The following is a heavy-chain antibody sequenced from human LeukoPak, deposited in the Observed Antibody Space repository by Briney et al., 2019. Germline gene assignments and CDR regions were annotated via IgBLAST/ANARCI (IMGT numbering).Heavy chain of an antibody. CDR1: GGSISSYY. V-gene: IGHV4-59*01. J-gene: IGHJ4*02. CDR2: IDYSGST. Sequence: SETLSLTCTVSGGSISSYYWSWIRQPPGKGLEWIGYIDYSGSTNYNPSLKSRVTISVDTSKNQFSLKLRSVTAADTAVYYCARAAYGDYDLFDYWGQGTLATVSS. D-gene: IGHD4-17*01. CDR3: ARAAYGDYDLFDY.